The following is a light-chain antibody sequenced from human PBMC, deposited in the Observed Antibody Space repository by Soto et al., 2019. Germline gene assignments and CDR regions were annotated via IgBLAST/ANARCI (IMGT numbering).Light chain of an antibody. Sequence: EIVLTQSPGTLSLSPGERATLSCRASQSVSSSYLAWYQQKPGQAPRLLIYGTSSRATGIPDRFSGSGSGKDFTLPCSRLEPEDFAVYYCQQYGSSSLTFGGGTKVEIK. CDR2: GTS. CDR1: QSVSSSY. V-gene: IGKV3-20*01. J-gene: IGKJ4*01. CDR3: QQYGSSSLT.